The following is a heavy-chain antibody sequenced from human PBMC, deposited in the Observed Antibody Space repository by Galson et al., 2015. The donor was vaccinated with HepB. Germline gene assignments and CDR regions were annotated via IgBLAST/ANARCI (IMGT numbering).Heavy chain of an antibody. J-gene: IGHJ6*02. CDR2: MNPSSGNT. Sequence: SVKVSCKASGYTFTSYDINWVRQATGQGLEWMGWMNPSSGNTGYAQKFQGRVTMTRNTSISTAYMELSSLRSEDTAVYYCARGWGVVPAVLWDYYYYGMDVWGQGTTVTVSS. CDR3: ARGWGVVPAVLWDYYYYGMDV. CDR1: GYTFTSYD. D-gene: IGHD2-2*01. V-gene: IGHV1-8*01.